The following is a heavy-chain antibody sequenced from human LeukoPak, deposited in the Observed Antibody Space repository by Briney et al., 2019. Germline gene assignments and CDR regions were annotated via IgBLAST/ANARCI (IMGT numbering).Heavy chain of an antibody. Sequence: SETLSLTCTVSGGSISGYFWSWIRQPPGKGLEWVAHIFHTGSTTYNPSLKSRLTISVDTSNQVSLKLRSVTAADTAVYYCARHEPRGTYPLQDWGQGALVTVSS. CDR1: GGSISGYF. CDR2: IFHTGST. CDR3: ARHEPRGTYPLQD. V-gene: IGHV4-59*08. D-gene: IGHD1-26*01. J-gene: IGHJ1*01.